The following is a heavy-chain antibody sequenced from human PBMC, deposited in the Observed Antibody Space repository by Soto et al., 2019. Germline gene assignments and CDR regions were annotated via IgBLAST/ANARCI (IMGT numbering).Heavy chain of an antibody. V-gene: IGHV3-23*01. CDR3: GKERRGSGWSVCNY. Sequence: VQLLESGGGLVQPGGSLRLSGAASGFTFSDYAMNWVRQAPGKGLEWVSDISGSGDSARYADSVKGRFTISRDNSKNTLYLQMNSLRVDDTAVSYCGKERRGSGWSVCNYWGQGTLVTVSS. D-gene: IGHD6-19*01. CDR2: ISGSGDSA. J-gene: IGHJ4*02. CDR1: GFTFSDYA.